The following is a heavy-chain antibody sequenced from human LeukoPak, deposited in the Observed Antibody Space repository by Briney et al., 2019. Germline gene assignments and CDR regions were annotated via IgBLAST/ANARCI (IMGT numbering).Heavy chain of an antibody. J-gene: IGHJ4*02. Sequence: SETLSLTCTVSGGSISSYYWSWIRQPPGKGLEWIGYIYYSGSINYNPSLKSRVTISVDTSKNQFSLKLSSVTAADTAVYYCARVLPTYSSGWFGGYFDYWGQGTLVTVSS. V-gene: IGHV4-59*01. CDR3: ARVLPTYSSGWFGGYFDY. D-gene: IGHD6-19*01. CDR1: GGSISSYY. CDR2: IYYSGSI.